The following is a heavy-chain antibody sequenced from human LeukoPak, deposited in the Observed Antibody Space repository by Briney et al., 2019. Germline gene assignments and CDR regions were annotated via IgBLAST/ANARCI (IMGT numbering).Heavy chain of an antibody. CDR2: MSSSGGTI. V-gene: IGHV3-11*04. Sequence: GGSLRLSCAASGFTFSDYYMSWIRQAPGKGLEWLSCMSSSGGTIYYADSVKGRFIISRDNAKNSLYLQMNSLRAEDTAVYYCARDLTVTTQPAGWYFDLWGRGTLVTVSS. D-gene: IGHD4-17*01. J-gene: IGHJ2*01. CDR1: GFTFSDYY. CDR3: ARDLTVTTQPAGWYFDL.